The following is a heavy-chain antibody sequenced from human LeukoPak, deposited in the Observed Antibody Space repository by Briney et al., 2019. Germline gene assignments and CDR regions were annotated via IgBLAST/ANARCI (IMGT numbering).Heavy chain of an antibody. CDR3: ARAAYCGANCYSVGWFDS. CDR2: IYPGDSDT. D-gene: IGHD2-21*02. V-gene: IGHV5-51*01. CDR1: GYRFTSYW. J-gene: IGHJ5*01. Sequence: GESLKISCKGSGYRFTSYWIGWVRQMPGKGLEWMGIIYPGDSDTRYSPSFQGQVTISADKSISAAYLQWSSLKASDTAMYYCARAAYCGANCYSVGWFDSWGQGTLVTVSS.